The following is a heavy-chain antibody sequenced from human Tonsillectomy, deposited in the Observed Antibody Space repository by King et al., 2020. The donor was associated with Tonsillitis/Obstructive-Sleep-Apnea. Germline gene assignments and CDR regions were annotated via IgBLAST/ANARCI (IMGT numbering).Heavy chain of an antibody. Sequence: VQLVESGGGLVQPGGSLRLSCAASGFSFSSYAMSWVRQAPGKGLEWVSGVSPSGGSRYYADSVKGRFTIARDNSKNTLYLQMNSLRADDTAVYYCANEVVDSGYSYGPPDYWGQGTLGTVSS. D-gene: IGHD5-18*01. J-gene: IGHJ4*02. V-gene: IGHV3-23*04. CDR3: ANEVVDSGYSYGPPDY. CDR1: GFSFSSYA. CDR2: VSPSGGSR.